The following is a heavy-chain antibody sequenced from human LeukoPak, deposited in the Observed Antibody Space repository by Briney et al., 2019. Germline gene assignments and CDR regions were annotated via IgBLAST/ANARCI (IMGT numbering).Heavy chain of an antibody. V-gene: IGHV4-59*01. CDR1: GGSISSYY. CDR3: ARGSRSSGWYGRPYNWFDP. J-gene: IGHJ5*02. CDR2: IYYSGST. Sequence: PSETLSLTCTVSGGSISSYYWSWIRQPPGKGLEWIGYIYYSGSTNYNPSLKSRVTISVDTSKNQFSLKLSSVTAADTAVYYCARGSRSSGWYGRPYNWFDPWGQGTLVTVSS. D-gene: IGHD6-19*01.